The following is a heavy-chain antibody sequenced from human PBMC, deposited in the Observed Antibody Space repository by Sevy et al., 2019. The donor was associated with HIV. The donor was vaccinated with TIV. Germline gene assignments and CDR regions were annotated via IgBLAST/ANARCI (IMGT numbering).Heavy chain of an antibody. CDR2: IIPIFGTA. CDR1: GGTFSSYA. D-gene: IGHD2-15*01. CDR3: ARERVVVVAGEGSLNGMDV. Sequence: ASVKVSCKASGGTFSSYAISWVRQAPGQGLEWMGGIIPIFGTANYAQKFQGRVTITADESTSTAYMELSSLRSEDTAVYYCARERVVVVAGEGSLNGMDVWGQGTTVTVSS. V-gene: IGHV1-69*13. J-gene: IGHJ6*02.